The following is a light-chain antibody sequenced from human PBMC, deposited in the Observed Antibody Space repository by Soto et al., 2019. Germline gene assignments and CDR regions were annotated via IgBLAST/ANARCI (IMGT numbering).Light chain of an antibody. CDR3: VLYMGSGTGVV. V-gene: IGLV8-61*01. CDR2: STN. CDR1: SGSVSTSNY. J-gene: IGLJ2*01. Sequence: QTVVTQEPSFSVSPGGTVTLTCGLGSGSVSTSNYPSWYQQTPGQAPRTLIYSTNTRSSGVPDRFSGSILGNKAALTITGAQADDESDYYCVLYMGSGTGVVFGGGTQLTVL.